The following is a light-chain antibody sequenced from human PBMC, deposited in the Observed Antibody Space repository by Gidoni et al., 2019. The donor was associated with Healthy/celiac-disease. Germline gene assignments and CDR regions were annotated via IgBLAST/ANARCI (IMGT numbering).Light chain of an antibody. CDR3: QQYNSYSWT. CDR2: DAS. V-gene: IGKV1-5*01. J-gene: IGKJ1*01. Sequence: GDRVTITCRASQSISSWLAWYQQKPGKAPKLLIYDASSLESGVPERFSGSGSGTEFTLTISSLQPDDVATYYCQQYNSYSWTFGQGTKVEIK. CDR1: QSISSW.